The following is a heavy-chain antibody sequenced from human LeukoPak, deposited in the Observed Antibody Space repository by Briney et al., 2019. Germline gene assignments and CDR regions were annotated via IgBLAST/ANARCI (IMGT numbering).Heavy chain of an antibody. CDR1: GYTFTGYY. V-gene: IGHV1-2*02. J-gene: IGHJ4*02. CDR2: INPNRGGT. D-gene: IGHD3-3*01. CDR3: ARHGYYDFRSAHSISYFDT. Sequence: GASVKVSCKASGYTFTGYYMHWVRQAPGQGPEWMGWINPNRGGTNYEQKFQVRVTMTRDRYISTAYMELSRLRSDDTAVYYCARHGYYDFRSAHSISYFDTWGPGTLVTASS.